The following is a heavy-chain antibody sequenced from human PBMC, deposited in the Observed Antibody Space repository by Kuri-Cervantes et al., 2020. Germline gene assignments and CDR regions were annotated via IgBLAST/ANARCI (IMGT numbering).Heavy chain of an antibody. D-gene: IGHD1-26*01. J-gene: IGHJ6*02. Sequence: GGSLRLSCAASGLTFSSYGMHWVRQAPGKGLEYVAVISYDGSNKYYADPVKGRFTISRDNSKNTVYLQMNSLGPEDTAVYFCAKSNGWEFDYYYYGMDVWGQGTTVTVSS. CDR3: AKSNGWEFDYYYYGMDV. CDR2: ISYDGSNK. V-gene: IGHV3-30*18. CDR1: GLTFSSYG.